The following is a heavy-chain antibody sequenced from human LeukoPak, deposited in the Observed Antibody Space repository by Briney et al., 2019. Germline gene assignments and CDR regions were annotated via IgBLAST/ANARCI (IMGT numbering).Heavy chain of an antibody. J-gene: IGHJ4*02. CDR3: ARDPYGHNYFDY. Sequence: GGSLRLSCAASGFTFSSYAMHWVRQASGKGLEWVAVISYDGSNKYYADSVKGRFTISRDNSKNTLYLQMNSLRAEDTAVYYCARDPYGHNYFDYWGQGTLVTVSS. V-gene: IGHV3-30*04. CDR1: GFTFSSYA. CDR2: ISYDGSNK. D-gene: IGHD4-17*01.